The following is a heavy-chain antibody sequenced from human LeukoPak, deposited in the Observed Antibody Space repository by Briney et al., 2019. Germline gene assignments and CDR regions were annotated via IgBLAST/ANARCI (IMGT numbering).Heavy chain of an antibody. CDR2: ISGSGGNT. CDR1: GFTFSSFP. D-gene: IGHD3-16*02. V-gene: IGHV3-23*01. Sequence: GGSLRLSCAASGFTFSSFPMSWVRQAPGKGLEWVSSISGSGGNTYYAASVEGRFTISRDYSKDTLSLQMNSLRAEDTAVYYCGKNRGFRGVIVLPPLDSRGQGTLVTVSS. J-gene: IGHJ4*02. CDR3: GKNRGFRGVIVLPPLDS.